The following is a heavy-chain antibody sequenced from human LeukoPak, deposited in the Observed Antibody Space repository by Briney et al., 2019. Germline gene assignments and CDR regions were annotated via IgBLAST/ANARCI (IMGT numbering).Heavy chain of an antibody. V-gene: IGHV4-61*02. CDR3: ARASGSYFWYYFDY. CDR1: GGPISSGSYY. D-gene: IGHD1-26*01. J-gene: IGHJ4*02. Sequence: SQTLSLTCTVSGGPISSGSYYWSWIRQPAGKGREWIGRIYTSGSTNYNPSLKSRVTISVDTSKNQFSLKLSSVTAADTAVYYCARASGSYFWYYFDYWGQGTLVTVSS. CDR2: IYTSGST.